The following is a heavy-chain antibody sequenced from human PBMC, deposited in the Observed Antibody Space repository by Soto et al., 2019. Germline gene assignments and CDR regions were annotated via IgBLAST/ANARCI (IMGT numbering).Heavy chain of an antibody. J-gene: IGHJ6*02. V-gene: IGHV5-51*01. CDR2: IYPGDSDT. D-gene: IGHD2-2*01. Sequence: PGESLKISCKASGYTFTDYWIGWVRQLPGKGLEWMGIIYPGDSDTRYSPSFQGHVTITVDKSTSTAYLQWNTPKSSDTAMYYCARHTSNFRYYYYAMDVWGQGTTVTVSS. CDR1: GYTFTDYW. CDR3: ARHTSNFRYYYYAMDV.